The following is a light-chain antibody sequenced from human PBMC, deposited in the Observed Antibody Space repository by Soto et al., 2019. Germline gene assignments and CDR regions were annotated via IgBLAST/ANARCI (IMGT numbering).Light chain of an antibody. CDR1: SSDVVSYNL. V-gene: IGLV2-23*01. CDR2: EAS. Sequence: QSVLTQPASVSGSPGQSITISCTGPSSDVVSYNLVSWYQQHPGKAPKLMIYEASKRPSGISNRFSGSKSGNAASLTISGLQAEDEADYYCFSYAGNSLNYDFGTGTKVTVL. CDR3: FSYAGNSLNYD. J-gene: IGLJ1*01.